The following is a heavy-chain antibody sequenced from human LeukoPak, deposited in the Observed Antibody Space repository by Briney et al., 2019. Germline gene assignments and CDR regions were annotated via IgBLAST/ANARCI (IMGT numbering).Heavy chain of an antibody. CDR3: ARGHYGSGSYYNGDSYYFDY. CDR2: MNPNSGNT. D-gene: IGHD3-10*01. J-gene: IGHJ4*02. Sequence: ASVKVSCKASGYTFTSYDINWVRQATGQGLGWMGWMNPNSGNTGYAQKFQGRVTMTRNTSISTAYMELSSLRSEDTAVYYCARGHYGSGSYYNGDSYYFDYWGQGTLVTVSS. CDR1: GYTFTSYD. V-gene: IGHV1-8*01.